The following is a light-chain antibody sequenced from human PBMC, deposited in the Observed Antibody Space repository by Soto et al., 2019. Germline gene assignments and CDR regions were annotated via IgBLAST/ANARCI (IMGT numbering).Light chain of an antibody. V-gene: IGLV1-40*01. CDR2: GNS. CDR3: QSYDSSLSVV. Sequence: QSVLTQPPSVSGAPGLRVTISCTGSSSNIGARYDVHWYQQLPGTAPKLLIYGNSNRPSGVPDRFSGSKSGTSASLAITGLQAEDEADYYCQSYDSSLSVVFGGGTKLTVL. J-gene: IGLJ2*01. CDR1: SSNIGARYD.